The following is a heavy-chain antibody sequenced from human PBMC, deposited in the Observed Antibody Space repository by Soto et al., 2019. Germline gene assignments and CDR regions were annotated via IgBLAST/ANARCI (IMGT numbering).Heavy chain of an antibody. CDR3: VKERS. CDR1: GFAFSSYV. Sequence: PGGSLRLSCAASGFAFSSYVMSWVRQAPGKGPEWVSSISGNGAGTYYADSVKGRFTISRDNSKNILNLQIDSLRAEDTAVYYCVKERSWGQGTLVTVSS. CDR2: ISGNGAGT. V-gene: IGHV3-23*01. J-gene: IGHJ5*02.